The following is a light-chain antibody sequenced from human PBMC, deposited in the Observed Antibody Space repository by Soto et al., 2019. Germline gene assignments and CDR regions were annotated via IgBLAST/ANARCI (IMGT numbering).Light chain of an antibody. CDR1: SSDVGGYNY. Sequence: QLVLTQPASVSGSPGQSIAISCTGSSSDVGGYNYVSWYQHHPGKAPKLMIYDVSNRPSGVSNRFSGSKSGNTASLTISGLQAEDEADYFCSSYTSSSSLLFGGGTKLTVL. V-gene: IGLV2-14*03. CDR3: SSYTSSSSLL. CDR2: DVS. J-gene: IGLJ2*01.